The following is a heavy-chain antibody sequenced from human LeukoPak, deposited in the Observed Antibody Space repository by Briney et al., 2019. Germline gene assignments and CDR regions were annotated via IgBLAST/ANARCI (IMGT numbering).Heavy chain of an antibody. CDR2: ISSSGSTI. J-gene: IGHJ4*01. V-gene: IGHV3-48*03. D-gene: IGHD5-12*01. CDR3: ARARWLRLVDY. CDR1: GFTFSSYE. Sequence: GGSLRLSCAASGFTFSSYEMNWVRQAPGKGLEWVSYISSSGSTIYYADSVKGRFTISRDNAKNSLYLQMNSLRAEDTAVYYCARARWLRLVDYWGQGTLVTVSS.